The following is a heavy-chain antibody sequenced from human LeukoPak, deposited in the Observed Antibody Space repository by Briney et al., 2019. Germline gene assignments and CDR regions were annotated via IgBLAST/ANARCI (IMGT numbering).Heavy chain of an antibody. Sequence: PGGSLRLSYAASGFTFSSYWMSWVRQAPGKRLEWVANIKQDGSEKYYVDSVKGRFTISRDNAKNSLYLQMNSLRAEDTAVYYCARVTMVRGGYFDYWGQGTLVTVSS. CDR2: IKQDGSEK. J-gene: IGHJ4*02. CDR1: GFTFSSYW. V-gene: IGHV3-7*04. CDR3: ARVTMVRGGYFDY. D-gene: IGHD3-10*01.